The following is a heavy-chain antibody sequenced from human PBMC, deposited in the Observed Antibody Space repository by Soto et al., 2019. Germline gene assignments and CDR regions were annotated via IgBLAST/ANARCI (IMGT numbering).Heavy chain of an antibody. CDR2: MNPNSGNT. V-gene: IGHV1-8*01. J-gene: IGHJ4*02. CDR3: ARGRYFDWPYDFDY. Sequence: ASVKVSCKASGYTFTSYDINWVRQATGQGLEWMGWMNPNSGNTGYAQKFQGRVTTTRNTSISTAYMELSSLRSEDTAVYYCARGRYFDWPYDFDYWGQGTLVTVSS. D-gene: IGHD3-9*01. CDR1: GYTFTSYD.